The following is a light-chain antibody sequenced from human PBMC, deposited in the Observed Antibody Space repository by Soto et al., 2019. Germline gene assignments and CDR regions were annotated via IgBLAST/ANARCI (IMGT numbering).Light chain of an antibody. CDR1: QSFTTSQ. V-gene: IGKV3-20*01. J-gene: IGKJ1*01. CDR2: GAS. Sequence: EIVLTQSPGTLSLSPGERATLFCRASQSFTTSQLAWYQQRPGQAPRVIIFGASRRATGIPDRFSGSGSGTDFTLTISRLEPEDSAVYYCQQYASSPRTFGQGTKVDIK. CDR3: QQYASSPRT.